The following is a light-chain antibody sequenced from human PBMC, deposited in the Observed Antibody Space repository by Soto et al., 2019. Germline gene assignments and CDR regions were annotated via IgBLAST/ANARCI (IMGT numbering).Light chain of an antibody. Sequence: DIQMTQSPSTLSGSVGDRVTITCRASQTISSWLAWYQQKPGKAPKLLIYKASTLKSGVPSRFSGGGSGTEFTLTISSLQPEDFATYYCQQLNSFPVTFGQGTRLEIK. V-gene: IGKV1-5*03. CDR3: QQLNSFPVT. J-gene: IGKJ5*01. CDR2: KAS. CDR1: QTISSW.